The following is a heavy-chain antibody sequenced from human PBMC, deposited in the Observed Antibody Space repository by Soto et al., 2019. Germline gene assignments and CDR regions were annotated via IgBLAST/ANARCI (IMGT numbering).Heavy chain of an antibody. J-gene: IGHJ5*02. CDR1: GFTFSDYY. D-gene: IGHD3-22*01. CDR2: ISSSSSYT. V-gene: IGHV3-11*05. CDR3: ATGQYYYDSSAYYYA. Sequence: QVQLVESGGGLVKPGGSLRLSCAAAGFTFSDYYMSWIRQAPGKGQEWISYISSSSSYTNSADSVKGRFTISRDNAKNSLYLQMNSLRAEDTAMYYCATGQYYYDSSAYYYAWGQGTLVTVSS.